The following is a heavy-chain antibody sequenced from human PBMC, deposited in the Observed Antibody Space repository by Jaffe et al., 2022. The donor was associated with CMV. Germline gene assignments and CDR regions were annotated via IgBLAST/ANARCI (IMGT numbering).Heavy chain of an antibody. D-gene: IGHD2-15*01. CDR1: GFTFSSYA. J-gene: IGHJ6*03. Sequence: EVQLVESGGGLVQPGGSLRLSCSASGFTFSSYAMHWVRQAPGKGLEYVSAISSNGGSTYYADSVKGRFTISRDNSKNTLYLQMSSLRAEDTAVYYCVKVQVVARAYYYYYMDVWGKGTTVTVSS. V-gene: IGHV3-64D*06. CDR2: ISSNGGST. CDR3: VKVQVVARAYYYYYMDV.